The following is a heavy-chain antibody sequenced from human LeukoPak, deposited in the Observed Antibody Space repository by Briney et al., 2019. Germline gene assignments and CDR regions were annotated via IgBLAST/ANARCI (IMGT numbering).Heavy chain of an antibody. J-gene: IGHJ6*04. CDR2: IYYSGST. V-gene: IGHV4-30-4*08. CDR1: GGSISSGDYY. D-gene: IGHD2-2*01. Sequence: PSETLSLTCTVSGGSISSGDYYWSWIRQPPGKGLEWIGYIYYSGSTYYNPSLKSRVTISVDTSKNQFSLKLSSVTAADTAVYYCARDQDIVVVPAASFSAVWGKGPTVTVSS. CDR3: ARDQDIVVVPAASFSAV.